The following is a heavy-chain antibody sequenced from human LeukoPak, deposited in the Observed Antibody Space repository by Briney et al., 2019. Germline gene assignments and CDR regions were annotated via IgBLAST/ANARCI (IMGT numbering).Heavy chain of an antibody. Sequence: PSETLSLTCTVSGGSISSSSYYWGWIRQPPGKGLEWIGGIYYSGSTYYNPSLKSRVTISVDTSKNQFSLKLSSVTAADTAVYYCARHGDSSGYYFLDYWGQGTLVTVSS. CDR3: ARHGDSSGYYFLDY. CDR1: GGSISSSSYY. V-gene: IGHV4-39*01. J-gene: IGHJ4*02. D-gene: IGHD3-22*01. CDR2: IYYSGST.